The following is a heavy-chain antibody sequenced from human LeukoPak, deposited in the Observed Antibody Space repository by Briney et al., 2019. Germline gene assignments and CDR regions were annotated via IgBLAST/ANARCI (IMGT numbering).Heavy chain of an antibody. J-gene: IGHJ6*03. V-gene: IGHV1-69*05. CDR1: GGTFSSYA. CDR3: ARGPTYQDYYYYMDV. Sequence: SVKVSCKASGGTFSSYAISWVRQAPGQGLEWMGGIIPIFGTANYAQKFQGRVTITTDESTSTAYMELSSLRSDDTAVYYCARGPTYQDYYYYMDVWGKGTTVTVSS. CDR2: IIPIFGTA. D-gene: IGHD3-16*01.